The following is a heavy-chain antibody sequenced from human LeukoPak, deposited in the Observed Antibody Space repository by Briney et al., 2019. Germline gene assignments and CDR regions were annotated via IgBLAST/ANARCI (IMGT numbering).Heavy chain of an antibody. V-gene: IGHV3-48*01. CDR2: ISSSSSTI. Sequence: GGSLRLSCAASGFIFSSYSMNWVRQAPGKGLEWVPFISSSSSTIYYADSVKGRFTISRDNTKNSLYLQVNSLRAEDTAVYYCTRVHGGYPFDSWGQGTLVTVSS. D-gene: IGHD2-15*01. CDR3: TRVHGGYPFDS. J-gene: IGHJ4*02. CDR1: GFIFSSYS.